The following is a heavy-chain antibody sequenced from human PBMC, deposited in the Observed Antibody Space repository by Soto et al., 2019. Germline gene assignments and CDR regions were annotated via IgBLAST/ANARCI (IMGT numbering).Heavy chain of an antibody. J-gene: IGHJ4*02. V-gene: IGHV3-30-3*01. CDR3: ASERSHSSSPYFDY. Sequence: QVQLVESGGGVVQPGRSLRLSCAASGFTFSNYAMHWVRQAPGKGLEWVAVISYDGSNKYYVDSVKGRFTISRDNSTNTVYLQMNSLRAEDTAVYYCASERSHSSSPYFDYWGQGTLVTVSS. D-gene: IGHD6-6*01. CDR2: ISYDGSNK. CDR1: GFTFSNYA.